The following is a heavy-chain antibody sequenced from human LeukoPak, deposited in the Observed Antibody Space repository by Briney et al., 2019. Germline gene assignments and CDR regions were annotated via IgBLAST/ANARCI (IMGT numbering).Heavy chain of an antibody. V-gene: IGHV3-9*01. CDR1: GFTFDDYA. CDR3: AKDRRRILTGPLLDY. Sequence: GGSLRLSCAASGFTFDDYAMHWVRQAPGKGLEWVSGISWNSGSIGYADSVKGRFTISRDNAKNSLYLQMNSLRAEDTALYYCAKDRRRILTGPLLDYWGQGTLVTVSS. J-gene: IGHJ4*02. D-gene: IGHD3-9*01. CDR2: ISWNSGSI.